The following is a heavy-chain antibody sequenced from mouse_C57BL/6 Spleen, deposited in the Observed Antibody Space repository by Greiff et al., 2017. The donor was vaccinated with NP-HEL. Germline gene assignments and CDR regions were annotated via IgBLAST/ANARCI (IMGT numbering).Heavy chain of an antibody. D-gene: IGHD3-2*01. Sequence: DVMLVESGGDLVKPGGSLKLSCAASGFTFSSYGMSWVRQTPDKRLEWVATISSGGSYTYYPDSVKGRFTISRDNAKNTLYLQMSSLKSEDTAMYYCARADSSDYFDYWGQGTTLTVSS. V-gene: IGHV5-6*02. CDR1: GFTFSSYG. CDR3: ARADSSDYFDY. CDR2: ISSGGSYT. J-gene: IGHJ2*01.